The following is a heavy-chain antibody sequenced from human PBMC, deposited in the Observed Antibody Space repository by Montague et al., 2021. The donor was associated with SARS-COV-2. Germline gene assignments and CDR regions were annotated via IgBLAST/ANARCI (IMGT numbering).Heavy chain of an antibody. V-gene: IGHV4-39*07. J-gene: IGHJ5*02. CDR3: ARRSRVVMAMCSLMTSHTSWFDP. D-gene: IGHD2-21*01. CDR2: LNHSGST. Sequence: SETLSLTCTVSGGSITTDIFYWGWVRQPPGKGLEWIGELNHSGSTNYTPSLKSRVTISVATSKNQFSLRLSSVTAADTAAYYCARRSRVVMAMCSLMTSHTSWFDPWGQGTLVTVSS. CDR1: GGSITTDIFY.